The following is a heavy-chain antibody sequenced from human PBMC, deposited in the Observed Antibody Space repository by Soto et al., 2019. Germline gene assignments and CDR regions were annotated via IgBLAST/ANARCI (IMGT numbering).Heavy chain of an antibody. CDR1: EFSISPYW. CDR2: IKEDGSAA. D-gene: IGHD3-10*01. V-gene: IGHV3-7*03. CDR3: TRDAISMVRGTDNWFDP. J-gene: IGHJ5*02. Sequence: PGGSLRLSCVASEFSISPYWMSWVRQAPGKGLEWVANIKEDGSAARYVDSARDRFLISRDNTKNSLFLQMNRLRADDTAVYYCTRDAISMVRGTDNWFDPWGQGTLVTVSS.